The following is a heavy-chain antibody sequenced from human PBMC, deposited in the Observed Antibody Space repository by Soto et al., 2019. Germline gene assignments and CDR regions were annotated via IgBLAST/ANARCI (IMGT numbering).Heavy chain of an antibody. CDR3: ARAFTRRNYYDSSGYSIDY. CDR1: GFTFSSYS. D-gene: IGHD3-22*01. Sequence: AGGSLRLSCAASGFTFSSYSMNWVRQAPGKGLEWVSYISSSSSTIYYADSVKGRFTISRDNAKNSLYLQMNSLRNEDTAVYYCARAFTRRNYYDSSGYSIDYWGQGTLVTVSS. V-gene: IGHV3-48*02. CDR2: ISSSSSTI. J-gene: IGHJ4*02.